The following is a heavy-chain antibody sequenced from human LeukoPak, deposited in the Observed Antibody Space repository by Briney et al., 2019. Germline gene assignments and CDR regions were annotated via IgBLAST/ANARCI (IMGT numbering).Heavy chain of an antibody. J-gene: IGHJ4*02. D-gene: IGHD3-22*01. Sequence: GGSLRLSCAASGFTVSSNYMSWVRQAPGKGLEWVSDIYSGGTTYYADSVKGRFTVSRDNSKSTVYLQMNSLRAEDTAVYYCARGRWVYDSSGFYSDYWGQGTLVTVSS. CDR2: IYSGGTT. CDR3: ARGRWVYDSSGFYSDY. V-gene: IGHV3-53*01. CDR1: GFTVSSNY.